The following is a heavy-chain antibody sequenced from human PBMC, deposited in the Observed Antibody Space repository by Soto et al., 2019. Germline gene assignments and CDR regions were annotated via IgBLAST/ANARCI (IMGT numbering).Heavy chain of an antibody. V-gene: IGHV3-23*01. CDR3: AKEGEHSSGWANFDY. CDR2: ISGSGGST. Sequence: EVQLLESGGGLVQPGGTLRLSCAASGFTFSSYAMSWVRQAPGKGLEWVSAISGSGGSTYYADSVKGRFTISRDNSKNTLYLQMNILRAEDTAVYYCAKEGEHSSGWANFDYWGQGTLVTVSS. CDR1: GFTFSSYA. J-gene: IGHJ4*02. D-gene: IGHD6-19*01.